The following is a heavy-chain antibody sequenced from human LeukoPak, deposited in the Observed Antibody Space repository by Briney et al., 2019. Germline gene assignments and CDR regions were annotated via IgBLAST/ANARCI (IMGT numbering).Heavy chain of an antibody. CDR1: GFTFSNYD. CDR3: ARQMSVFGGGDWLDP. J-gene: IGHJ5*02. D-gene: IGHD2-15*01. CDR2: IWSDGSNE. V-gene: IGHV3-33*01. Sequence: GGSLRLSCAASGFTFSNYDMHWVRQAPGKGLEWVAVIWSDGSNEYSTDSLKGRFTISRDNSKNTLYLQMNSLRAEDTAVYYCARQMSVFGGGDWLDPWGQGTLVTVSS.